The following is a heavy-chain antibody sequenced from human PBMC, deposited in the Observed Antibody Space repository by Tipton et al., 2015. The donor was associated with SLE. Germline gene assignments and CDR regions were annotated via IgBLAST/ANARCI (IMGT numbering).Heavy chain of an antibody. V-gene: IGHV4-39*01. CDR3: ASSSPGYTSGGGSLDY. CDR2: IYYSGTT. D-gene: IGHD6-19*01. J-gene: IGHJ4*02. Sequence: TLSLTCTVSGDSISNSPYYWGWIRQPPGKGLQWIGNIYYSGTTFYNPSLKSRVTISVDTSKNQFSLSLHSVTAADTAVYYCASSSPGYTSGGGSLDYWGQGTLVTVSS. CDR1: GDSISNSPYY.